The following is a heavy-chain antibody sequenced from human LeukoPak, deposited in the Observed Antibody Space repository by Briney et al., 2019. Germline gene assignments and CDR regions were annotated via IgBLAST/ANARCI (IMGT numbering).Heavy chain of an antibody. D-gene: IGHD2-2*01. CDR3: ARASVSSTVVPADY. Sequence: GASVKVSCTASGYPVTSYFISWVRQAPEQGLEWMGWISINNANANYAQKFQGRVTMTTDTSTSTAYMELRSLKSDDTAVYYCARASVSSTVVPADYWGQGTLVTVSS. CDR2: ISINNANA. CDR1: GYPVTSYF. J-gene: IGHJ4*02. V-gene: IGHV1-18*01.